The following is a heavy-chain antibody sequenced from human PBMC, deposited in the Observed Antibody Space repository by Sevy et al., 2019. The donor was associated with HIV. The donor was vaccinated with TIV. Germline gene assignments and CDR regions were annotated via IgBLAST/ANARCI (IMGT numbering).Heavy chain of an antibody. Sequence: GGYLRLSCVASQFNFDTYAIHWVRQAPGKGLEWVAMIWYDGSSKDYAESVKGRCAISRDNSQNTVFLQMNSLRAEDTGVYYCATNMVHAGAYDSYFNFWGQGSLVTVSS. CDR1: QFNFDTYA. V-gene: IGHV3-33*01. J-gene: IGHJ4*02. CDR2: IWYDGSSK. CDR3: ATNMVHAGAYDSYFNF. D-gene: IGHD3-10*01.